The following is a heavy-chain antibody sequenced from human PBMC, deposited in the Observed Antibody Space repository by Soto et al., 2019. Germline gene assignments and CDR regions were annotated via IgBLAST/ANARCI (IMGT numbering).Heavy chain of an antibody. J-gene: IGHJ4*02. Sequence: GGSLRLSCAASGFDFSSYWMSWVRQAPGMGLEWVATMKEDGTEKYYVDSVKGRITTSRDNAKNSLYLQMNSLRAEDTAVYYCARNQVGVRGADHLGQGTLVTVSS. V-gene: IGHV3-7*01. CDR3: ARNQVGVRGADH. CDR2: MKEDGTEK. D-gene: IGHD2-21*01. CDR1: GFDFSSYW.